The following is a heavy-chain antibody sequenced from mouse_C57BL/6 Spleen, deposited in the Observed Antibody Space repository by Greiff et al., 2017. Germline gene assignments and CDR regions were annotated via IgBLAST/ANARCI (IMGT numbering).Heavy chain of an antibody. V-gene: IGHV14-4*01. CDR2: IDPENGDT. Sequence: EVQLQQSGAELVRPGASVKLSCTASGFNIKDDYMHWVKQRPEQGLEWIGWIDPENGDTEYASKFQGKATITADTSSNTAYLQLSSLTSEDTAVYYCTTDGSSYVFLYAMDYWGQGTSVTVSS. D-gene: IGHD1-1*01. CDR3: TTDGSSYVFLYAMDY. J-gene: IGHJ4*01. CDR1: GFNIKDDY.